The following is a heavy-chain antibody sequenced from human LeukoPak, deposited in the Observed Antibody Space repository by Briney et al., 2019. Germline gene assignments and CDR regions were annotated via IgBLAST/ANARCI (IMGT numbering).Heavy chain of an antibody. V-gene: IGHV3-23*01. J-gene: IGHJ4*02. CDR1: GFTINRHA. Sequence: PGGSLRLSCAASGFTINRHAMSWVRQAPGKGLEWVAGISESGRSTNYGDSVKGRFSISRDNFNNTLYLEMNSLRAEDTAVYYCATTGYCTGTSCRWGQGTLVTVSS. D-gene: IGHD2-2*01. CDR3: ATTGYCTGTSCR. CDR2: ISESGRST.